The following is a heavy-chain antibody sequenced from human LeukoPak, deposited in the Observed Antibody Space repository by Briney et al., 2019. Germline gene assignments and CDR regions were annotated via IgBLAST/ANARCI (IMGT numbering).Heavy chain of an antibody. J-gene: IGHJ6*02. D-gene: IGHD2-2*01. CDR2: IIPIFGIA. CDR3: ARESSSTSSREVDV. CDR1: GGTFSSYA. V-gene: IGHV1-69*04. Sequence: SVKVSCKASGGTFSSYAISWVRQAPGQGLEWMGRIIPIFGIANYAQKFQGRVTITADKSTSTAYMELSSLRSEDTAVYYCARESSSTSSREVDVWGQGTTVTVSS.